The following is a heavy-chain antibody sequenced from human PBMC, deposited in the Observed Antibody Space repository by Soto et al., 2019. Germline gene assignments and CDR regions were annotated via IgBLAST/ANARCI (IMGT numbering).Heavy chain of an antibody. J-gene: IGHJ4*02. V-gene: IGHV1-69*01. D-gene: IGHD3-22*01. Sequence: QVQLVQSGAEVKKPGSSVKVSCKASGGTFSSYAISWVRQAPGQGLEWMGGIIPIFGTANYAQKFQGRVTITADESTSTAYMELSSLRSEDTAVYYCAIGNIQYSSGYYTYYYFDYRGQGTLVTVSS. CDR1: GGTFSSYA. CDR2: IIPIFGTA. CDR3: AIGNIQYSSGYYTYYYFDY.